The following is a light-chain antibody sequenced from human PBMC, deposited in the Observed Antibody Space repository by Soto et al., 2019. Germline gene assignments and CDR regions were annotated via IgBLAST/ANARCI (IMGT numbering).Light chain of an antibody. J-gene: IGKJ3*01. CDR2: AAS. V-gene: IGKV1-9*01. Sequence: DIQLTQSPSFLSASIGDRVTITCRASQGISNYLAWYQQKPGKAPKLLIFAASTLQSGVTSRFGGSGSGTEFTLSISRLQPEDFVTYWCRRVNSSPFTVGPGTEVDIK. CDR3: RRVNSSPFT. CDR1: QGISNY.